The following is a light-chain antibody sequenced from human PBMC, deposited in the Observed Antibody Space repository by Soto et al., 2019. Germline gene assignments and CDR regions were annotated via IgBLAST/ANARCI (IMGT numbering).Light chain of an antibody. V-gene: IGKV3-20*01. J-gene: IGKJ4*02. CDR2: GAS. Sequence: EIVLTQSPGTLSLSPGEKATLSCRASQSVSSSSLAWYQQKPGQAPRHLIHGASSRATGIPDRFNGGGAGSDFTLTLSGREPEDVAVCYCQQYGSSPRTVGGGTKVEI. CDR1: QSVSSSS. CDR3: QQYGSSPRT.